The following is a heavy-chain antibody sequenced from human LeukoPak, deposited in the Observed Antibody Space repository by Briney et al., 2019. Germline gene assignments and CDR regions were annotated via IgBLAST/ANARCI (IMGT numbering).Heavy chain of an antibody. J-gene: IGHJ6*03. CDR1: GHTFNSYD. CDR2: MNPNSGNT. CDR3: ARALSWTTESYYYMDV. Sequence: GASVKVSCKASGHTFNSYDINWVRQATGQGLEWMGWMNPNSGNTGYAQKFQGRVTMTKNNSISTAYMELSSLRSEDTAVYYCARALSWTTESYYYMDVWGKGTTVTVSS. V-gene: IGHV1-8*01. D-gene: IGHD3/OR15-3a*01.